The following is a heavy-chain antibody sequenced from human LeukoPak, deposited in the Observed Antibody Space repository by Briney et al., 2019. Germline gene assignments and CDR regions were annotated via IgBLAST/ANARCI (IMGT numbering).Heavy chain of an antibody. V-gene: IGHV3-74*01. CDR1: GFTFSSYG. J-gene: IGHJ4*02. D-gene: IGHD2-21*01. CDR3: ARGPPIGSDHY. CDR2: INSDGSST. Sequence: PGGSLRLSCAASGFTFSSYGMSWVRQAPGKGLEWVSRINSDGSSTSYADSVKGRFTISRDNAKNTLYLQMNSLRAEDTAVYYCARGPPIGSDHYWGQGTLVTVSS.